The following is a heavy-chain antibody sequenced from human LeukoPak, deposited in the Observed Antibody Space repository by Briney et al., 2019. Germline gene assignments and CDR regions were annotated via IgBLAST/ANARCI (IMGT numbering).Heavy chain of an antibody. V-gene: IGHV4-38-2*02. J-gene: IGHJ6*03. CDR3: ARAEYGSGSGYYHYYMDV. D-gene: IGHD3-10*01. CDR1: GYSISSGYY. CDR2: IYHSGST. Sequence: PSETLSLTCTVSGYSISSGYYWGWIRQPPGKGLEWIGSIYHSGSTYYNPSLKSRVTISVDTSKNQFSLKLSSVTAADTAVYYCARAEYGSGSGYYHYYMDVWGKGTTVTVSS.